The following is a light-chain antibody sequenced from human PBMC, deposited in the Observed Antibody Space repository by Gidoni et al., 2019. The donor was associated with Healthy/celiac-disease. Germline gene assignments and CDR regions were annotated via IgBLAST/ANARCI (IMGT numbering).Light chain of an antibody. Sequence: HSALTQPPSPSSTPGPWVTISCSGSSANIGRNYVYWYQQLPGTAPKLLIYSNNQRPSGVPDRLSGSKSGTSASLAISGLRSEDEADYYCAAWDDSLSGWVFGGGTKLTVL. CDR2: SNN. CDR3: AAWDDSLSGWV. V-gene: IGLV1-47*02. J-gene: IGLJ3*02. CDR1: SANIGRNY.